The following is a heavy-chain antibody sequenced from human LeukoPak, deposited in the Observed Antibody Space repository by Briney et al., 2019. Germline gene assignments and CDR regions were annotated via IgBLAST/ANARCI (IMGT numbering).Heavy chain of an antibody. V-gene: IGHV1-2*02. CDR3: ARGRILRFNWFDP. CDR1: GYTFTGYY. Sequence: GALVKVSCKASGYTFTGYYMHWVRQAPGQGLEWMGWINPNSGGTNYAQKFQGRVTMTRDTSISTAYMELSRLRSDDTAVYYCARGRILRFNWFDPWGQGTLVTVSS. D-gene: IGHD2-21*01. J-gene: IGHJ5*02. CDR2: INPNSGGT.